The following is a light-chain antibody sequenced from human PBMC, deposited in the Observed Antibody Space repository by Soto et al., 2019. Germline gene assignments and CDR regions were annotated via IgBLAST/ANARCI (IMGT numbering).Light chain of an antibody. V-gene: IGKV3-11*01. CDR3: QQRSNWPIT. CDR1: QSVSNNY. Sequence: EIVLTQSPGTLSLSPCERATLSCSASQSVSNNYLAWYQQKPGQAPRLLIYDASNRATGIPARFSGSGSGTDFTLTISSLEPEDFAVYYCQQRSNWPITFGQGTRLEI. J-gene: IGKJ5*01. CDR2: DAS.